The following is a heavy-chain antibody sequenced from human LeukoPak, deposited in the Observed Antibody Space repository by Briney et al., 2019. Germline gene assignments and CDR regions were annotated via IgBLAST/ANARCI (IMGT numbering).Heavy chain of an antibody. Sequence: ASVKVSCKGSGYSFTSYWIGRVRQIPGKGLEWMGIIYPGDSDTRYSPSFQGQVTISADKSISTAYLQWSSLKASDTAMYYCARRYCSGGSCSFDYWGQGTLVTVSS. CDR2: IYPGDSDT. J-gene: IGHJ4*02. D-gene: IGHD2-15*01. V-gene: IGHV5-51*01. CDR1: GYSFTSYW. CDR3: ARRYCSGGSCSFDY.